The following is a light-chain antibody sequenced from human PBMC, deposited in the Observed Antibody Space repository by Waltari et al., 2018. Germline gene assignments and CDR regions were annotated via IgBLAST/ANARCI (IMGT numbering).Light chain of an antibody. CDR3: QQYDSSPT. Sequence: EIVLTQSPGTLSVSPGERVTLSCRASQSVSRTYLAWYQQKPAQAPRLPGIPDRFSGSGSGTDFTLTISRLEPEDFATYYCQQYDSSPTFGQGTKLEMK. CDR1: QSVSRTY. V-gene: IGKV3-20*01. J-gene: IGKJ2*01.